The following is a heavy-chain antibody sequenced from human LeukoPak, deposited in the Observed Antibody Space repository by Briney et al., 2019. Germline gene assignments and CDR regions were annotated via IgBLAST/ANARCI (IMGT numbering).Heavy chain of an antibody. CDR1: GFTFSNYW. V-gene: IGHV3-7*01. Sequence: GGSLRLSCAASGFTFSNYWMSWVRQAPGKGLEWVANISQDGSEKYYVGSVKGRFTISRDNAKNSLYLQMNSLSAEDTAVYYCARGYRLNWGQGALVTVSS. CDR3: ARGYRLN. CDR2: ISQDGSEK. D-gene: IGHD3-16*01. J-gene: IGHJ4*02.